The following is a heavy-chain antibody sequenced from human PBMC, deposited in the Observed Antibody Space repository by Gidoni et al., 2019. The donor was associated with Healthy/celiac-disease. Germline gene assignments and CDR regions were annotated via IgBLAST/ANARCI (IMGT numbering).Heavy chain of an antibody. V-gene: IGHV1-46*03. CDR1: GYTFTSYY. J-gene: IGHJ6*02. D-gene: IGHD3-9*01. Sequence: QVQLVQSGAEVKKSGASVKVSCKASGYTFTSYYMHWGRQAPGQGLEWMGKINPRGGSTSYAQKFQGRVTMTRDTSTSTVYMELSSLRSVDTVVYYCARGHYYDILTGYYTPEDGMDVWGQGTTVTVSS. CDR3: ARGHYYDILTGYYTPEDGMDV. CDR2: INPRGGST.